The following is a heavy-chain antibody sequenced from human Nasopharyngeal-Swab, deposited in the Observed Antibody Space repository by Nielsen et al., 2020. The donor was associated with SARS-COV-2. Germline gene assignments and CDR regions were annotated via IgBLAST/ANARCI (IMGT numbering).Heavy chain of an antibody. V-gene: IGHV4-34*01. CDR2: INHSGNT. D-gene: IGHD1-26*01. J-gene: IGHJ4*02. CDR3: ARGPQGGSRRPYYFDY. Sequence: RQAPGKGLEWIGEINHSGNTNYNPSLKSRVTISVDTSKNQFSLKLSSVTAADTAVYYCARGPQGGSRRPYYFDYWGQGTLVTVSS.